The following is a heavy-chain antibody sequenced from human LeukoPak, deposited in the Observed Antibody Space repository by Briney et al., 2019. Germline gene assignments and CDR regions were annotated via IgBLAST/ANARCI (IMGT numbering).Heavy chain of an antibody. CDR3: ARHQGSSWYY. J-gene: IGHJ4*02. V-gene: IGHV3-11*04. D-gene: IGHD6-13*01. CDR2: ISGSGTYM. CDR1: GFTFSDYY. Sequence: GGSLRLSCAASGFTFSDYYMSWIRQAPGKGLEWVSSISGSGTYMYYADSLKGRFTISRDNAKNSLYLQMNSLRAEDTAVYYCARHQGSSWYYWGQGTLVTVSS.